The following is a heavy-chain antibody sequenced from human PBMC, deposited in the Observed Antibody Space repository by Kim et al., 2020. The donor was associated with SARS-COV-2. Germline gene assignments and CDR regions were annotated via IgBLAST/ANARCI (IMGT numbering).Heavy chain of an antibody. V-gene: IGHV4-39*01. Sequence: YNSPSLKSRVTISVDTSKNQFSLKRSSVTAADTAVYYCARRRIELWAGIDYWGQGTLVTVSS. J-gene: IGHJ4*02. CDR3: ARRRIELWAGIDY. D-gene: IGHD5-18*01.